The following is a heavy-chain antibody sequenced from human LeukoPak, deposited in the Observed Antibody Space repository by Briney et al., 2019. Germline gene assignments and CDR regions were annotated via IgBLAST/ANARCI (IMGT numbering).Heavy chain of an antibody. CDR1: GGSFSGYY. D-gene: IGHD6-13*01. CDR3: AGNIAAAGSEFDY. J-gene: IGHJ4*02. V-gene: IGHV4-34*01. Sequence: KPSETLSLTCAVYGGSFSGYYWSWIRQPPGKGLEWIGEINHSGSTNYNPSLKSRVTISVDTSKNQFSLKLSSVTAADTAVYYCAGNIAAAGSEFDYWGQGTLVTVSS. CDR2: INHSGST.